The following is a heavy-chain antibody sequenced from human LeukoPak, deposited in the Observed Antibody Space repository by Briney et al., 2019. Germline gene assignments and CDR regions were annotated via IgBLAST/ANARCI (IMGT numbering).Heavy chain of an antibody. Sequence: GGSLRLSCAASGFTFDDYGMSWVRQAPGKGLEWVSGINWNGGSTGYADSVKGRFTISRDNAKNSLYLQMNSLRAEDTALYYCARRRTKDSGSYFRSNWFDPWGQGTLVTVSS. CDR2: INWNGGST. D-gene: IGHD1-26*01. J-gene: IGHJ5*02. CDR3: ARRRTKDSGSYFRSNWFDP. CDR1: GFTFDDYG. V-gene: IGHV3-20*04.